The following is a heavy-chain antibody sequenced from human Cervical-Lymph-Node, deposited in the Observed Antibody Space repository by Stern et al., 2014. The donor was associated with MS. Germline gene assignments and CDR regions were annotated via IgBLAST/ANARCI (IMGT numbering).Heavy chain of an antibody. CDR3: ARGLGYCSGGSCPDY. CDR1: GGSISSYY. V-gene: IGHV4-59*01. J-gene: IGHJ4*02. CDR2: IYYSGST. D-gene: IGHD2-15*01. Sequence: QVQLVQSGPGLVKPSETLSLTCTVSGGSISSYYWSWIRQPPGKGLEWIGYIYYSGSTNYNPSLKSRVTISVDTSKNQFSLKLSSVTAADTAVYYCARGLGYCSGGSCPDYWGQGTLVTVSS.